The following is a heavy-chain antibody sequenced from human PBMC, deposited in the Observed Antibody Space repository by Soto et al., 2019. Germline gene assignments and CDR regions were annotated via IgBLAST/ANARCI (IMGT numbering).Heavy chain of an antibody. CDR2: ISYDGSNK. V-gene: IGHV3-30*03. J-gene: IGHJ4*02. D-gene: IGHD3-10*01. CDR3: AELLSADY. Sequence: QVQLVESGGGVVQPGRSLRLSCAASGFTFSSYGMHWVRQTPGKGLEWVAVISYDGSNKYYADSVKGRFTISRDNSKSTLYLQMNSLRAEDTAVYYCAELLSADYWGQGTLVTVSS. CDR1: GFTFSSYG.